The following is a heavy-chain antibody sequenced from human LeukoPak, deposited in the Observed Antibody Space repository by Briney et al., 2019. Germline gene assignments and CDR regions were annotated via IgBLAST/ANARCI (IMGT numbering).Heavy chain of an antibody. CDR3: AMLRGVIPAARRYFQQ. Sequence: SEALSLTCAVYGGSFSGYYWSWIRQPPGKGLEWIGEINHSGSTNYNPSLKSRVTISVDTSKNQFSLKLSSVTAADTAVYYCAMLRGVIPAARRYFQQWGRGTLVTVSS. D-gene: IGHD2-2*01. CDR1: GGSFSGYY. J-gene: IGHJ1*01. CDR2: INHSGST. V-gene: IGHV4-34*01.